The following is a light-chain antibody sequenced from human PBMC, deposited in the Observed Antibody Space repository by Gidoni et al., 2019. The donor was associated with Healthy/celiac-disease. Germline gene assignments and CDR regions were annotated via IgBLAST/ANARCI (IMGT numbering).Light chain of an antibody. CDR1: QSISSY. Sequence: DIQMTQSPSSLSASVGDRVTSTCRASQSISSYLNWFQQKPGKAPKLLIYAAPSLQSGVPSRFSGSGSGTDFTLTISSLQPEDFATYYCQQSYSTPLTFGGGTKVEIK. CDR2: AAP. CDR3: QQSYSTPLT. J-gene: IGKJ4*01. V-gene: IGKV1-39*01.